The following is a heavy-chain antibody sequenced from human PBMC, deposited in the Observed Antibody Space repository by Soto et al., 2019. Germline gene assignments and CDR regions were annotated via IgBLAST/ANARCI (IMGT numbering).Heavy chain of an antibody. CDR2: MSPDGRKR. Sequence: EVQLVESGGGLVQPGGSLGLSCAASGFTFSDYWLSWVRQSPVKGLEWVANMSPDGRKRYYLDSLKGRFTISRDNAKNSLYLQMNRLSAEDTAVYFCSRDPLAFHIGGHWGQGTLVTVSS. J-gene: IGHJ4*02. D-gene: IGHD3-3*02. CDR1: GFTFSDYW. V-gene: IGHV3-7*01. CDR3: SRDPLAFHIGGH.